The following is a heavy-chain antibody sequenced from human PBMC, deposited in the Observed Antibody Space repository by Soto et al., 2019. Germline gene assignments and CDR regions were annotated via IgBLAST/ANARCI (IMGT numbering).Heavy chain of an antibody. D-gene: IGHD6-6*01. CDR3: AREVYSSSWFDP. CDR1: GGSVISGSYY. CDR2: IYYSGST. V-gene: IGHV4-61*01. Sequence: SETLSLTCTVSGGSVISGSYYWSWIRQPPGKGLEWIGYIYYSGSTNYNPSLKSRVTISVDTSKNQFSLKLSSVTAADTAVYYCAREVYSSSWFDPWGQGTLVTVSS. J-gene: IGHJ5*02.